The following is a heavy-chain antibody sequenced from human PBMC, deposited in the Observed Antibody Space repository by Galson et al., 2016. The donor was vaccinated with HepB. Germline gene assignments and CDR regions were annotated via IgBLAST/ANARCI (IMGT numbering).Heavy chain of an antibody. D-gene: IGHD2/OR15-2a*01. CDR1: GYSFTGYW. CDR3: ARLRGSMGKRAWAADVDY. CDR2: VYHDDSDT. Sequence: QSGAEVKKPGESLKISCKGSGYSFTGYWIAWVRQTPEKGLEFMGIVYHDDSDTLYSPSFQGQVSISAAKSITTAYLQWSALKPSDTAMYYCARLRGSMGKRAWAADVDYWGQRTLVTVSS. V-gene: IGHV5-51*03. J-gene: IGHJ4*02.